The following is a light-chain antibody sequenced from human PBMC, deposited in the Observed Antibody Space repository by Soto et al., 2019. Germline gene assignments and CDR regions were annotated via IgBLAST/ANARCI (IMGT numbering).Light chain of an antibody. V-gene: IGKV2-28*01. Sequence: DIVMTQSPLSLPVTPGEPASISCRSSQSLLHSNGYIYLDWYLQKPGQSPQLLIYLGSNRASGVPDRFSGSGSGTDFTLKISRVEAEDVGVYYCMQALQTPYSFGQGTKLEIK. J-gene: IGKJ2*03. CDR3: MQALQTPYS. CDR2: LGS. CDR1: QSLLHSNGYIY.